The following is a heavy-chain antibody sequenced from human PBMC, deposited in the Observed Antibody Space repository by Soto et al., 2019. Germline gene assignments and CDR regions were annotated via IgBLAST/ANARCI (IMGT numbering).Heavy chain of an antibody. D-gene: IGHD3-10*01. Sequence: GGSLRLSCAASGFTFSSYSMNWVRQAPGKGLEWVSSISSSSSYIYYADSVKGRFTISRDNAKNSLYLQMNSLRAEDTAVYYCARSIRETMVRGVITMGGKRYYYYGMDVWGQGTTVTVSS. CDR3: ARSIRETMVRGVITMGGKRYYYYGMDV. V-gene: IGHV3-21*01. CDR2: ISSSSSYI. CDR1: GFTFSSYS. J-gene: IGHJ6*02.